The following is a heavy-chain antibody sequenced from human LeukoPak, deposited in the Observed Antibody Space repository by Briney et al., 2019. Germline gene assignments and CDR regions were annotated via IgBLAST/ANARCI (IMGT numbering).Heavy chain of an antibody. CDR2: ISGSGGST. J-gene: IGHJ4*02. Sequence: QTGGSLRLSCAASGFTFSTYAMSWVRQAPGKGLEYVATISGSGGSTYYADSVKGRFTISRDNSKNTLYLQMNSLRVEGTAVFYCAKDISSGYCTLFDYWGQGTLVTVSS. CDR1: GFTFSTYA. V-gene: IGHV3-23*01. D-gene: IGHD3-22*01. CDR3: AKDISSGYCTLFDY.